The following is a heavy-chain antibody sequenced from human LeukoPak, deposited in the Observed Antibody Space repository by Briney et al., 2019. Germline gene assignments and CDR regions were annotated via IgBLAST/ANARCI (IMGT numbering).Heavy chain of an antibody. J-gene: IGHJ6*02. CDR3: ARDRLDYYYYGMDV. CDR2: MNPNSGNT. CDR1: GYTFTSYD. Sequence: ASVKVSCKASGYTFTSYDINWVRQATGQGLEWTGWMNPNSGNTGYAQKFQGRVTMTRNTSISTAYMELSSLRSEDTAVYYCARDRLDYYYYGMDVWGQGTTVTVSS. V-gene: IGHV1-8*01.